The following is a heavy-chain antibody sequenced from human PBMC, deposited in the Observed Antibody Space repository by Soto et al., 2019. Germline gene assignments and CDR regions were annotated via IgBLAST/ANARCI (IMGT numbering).Heavy chain of an antibody. CDR1: GGSISSGDYY. Sequence: QVQLQESGPGLVKPSQTLSLTCTVSGGSISSGDYYWSWIRQPPGKGMEWIGYIYYSGSTYYNPSLRIRVTISVDTSKNQFSLKLSSVTAADTAVYYCAIERPDASRLDPWGQGTLVTVSS. J-gene: IGHJ5*02. D-gene: IGHD6-13*01. CDR3: AIERPDASRLDP. V-gene: IGHV4-30-4*01. CDR2: IYYSGST.